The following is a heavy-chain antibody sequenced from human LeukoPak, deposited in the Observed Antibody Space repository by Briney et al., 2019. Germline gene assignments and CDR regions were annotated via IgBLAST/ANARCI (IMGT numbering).Heavy chain of an antibody. CDR2: IYPGDSDT. J-gene: IGHJ4*02. CDR3: ARRGYCSGGTCFSAPFDY. V-gene: IGHV5-51*07. CDR1: GYSFPDYW. D-gene: IGHD2-15*01. Sequence: GESLKISCKGSGYSFPDYWIGWVHQMPGKGLEWMGIIYPGDSDTRYSPSFQGQVTISADKSISTAYLQWSSLKASDTAMYYCARRGYCSGGTCFSAPFDYWGQGTLVTVSS.